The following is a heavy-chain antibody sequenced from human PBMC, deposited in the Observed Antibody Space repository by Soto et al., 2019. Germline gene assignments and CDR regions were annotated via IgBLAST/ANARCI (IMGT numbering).Heavy chain of an antibody. V-gene: IGHV3-21*01. CDR3: TSALVRTHTPGH. CDR2: ISSSSSYI. Sequence: EVQLVESGGGLVKPGGSLRLSCAASGFTFSSYSMNWVRQAPGKGLEWVSSISSSSSYIYYADSVKGRFTISRDNAKNALSLQINGLRAGYTAVYDVTSALVRTHTPGHWGHGTLVTVSS. CDR1: GFTFSSYS. J-gene: IGHJ4*01.